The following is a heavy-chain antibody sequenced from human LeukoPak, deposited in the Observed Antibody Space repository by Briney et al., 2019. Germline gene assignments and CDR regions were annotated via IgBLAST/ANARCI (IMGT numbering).Heavy chain of an antibody. D-gene: IGHD3-3*01. Sequence: GGSLRLSCAASGFTFSDYYMSWIRQAPGKGLEWVSYISSSGSTIYYADSVKGRFTISRDNAMNSLYLQMNSLRAEDTAVYYCAREYYDFWSGYSNWFDPWGQGTLVTVSS. CDR2: ISSSGSTI. V-gene: IGHV3-11*01. J-gene: IGHJ5*02. CDR3: AREYYDFWSGYSNWFDP. CDR1: GFTFSDYY.